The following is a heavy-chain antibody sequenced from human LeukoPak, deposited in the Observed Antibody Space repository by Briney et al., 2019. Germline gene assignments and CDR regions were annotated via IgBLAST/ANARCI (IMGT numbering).Heavy chain of an antibody. CDR1: GFSFRNYW. CDR2: ISPDASEK. D-gene: IGHD6-19*01. CDR3: ARDGSGWSRE. J-gene: IGHJ4*02. Sequence: AGGSLRLSCEDSGFSFRNYWMSWLRQAPGKGLEWVINISPDASEKYYVDSVKGRFTISRDNAKRSLYLQMNSLRAEDTAVYYCARDGSGWSREWGQGTLVTVSS. V-gene: IGHV3-7*01.